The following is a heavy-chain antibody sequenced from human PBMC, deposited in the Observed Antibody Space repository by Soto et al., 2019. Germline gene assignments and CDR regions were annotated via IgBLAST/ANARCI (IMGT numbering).Heavy chain of an antibody. CDR3: AKDPTNYDPYYYYYGMDV. J-gene: IGHJ6*02. CDR1: GFTFSSYA. D-gene: IGHD1-7*01. Sequence: EVQLLESGGGLVQPGGSLRLSCAASGFTFSSYAMSWVRQAPGKGLEWVSAISGSGGSTYYADSVKGRFTISRDNSKNTLYLQMNSLRAEDTAVYYCAKDPTNYDPYYYYYGMDVLGQGTTVTVSS. CDR2: ISGSGGST. V-gene: IGHV3-23*01.